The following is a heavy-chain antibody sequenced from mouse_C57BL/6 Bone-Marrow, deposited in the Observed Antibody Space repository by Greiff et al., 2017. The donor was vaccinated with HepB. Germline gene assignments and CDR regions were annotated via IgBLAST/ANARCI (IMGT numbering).Heavy chain of an antibody. V-gene: IGHV14-3*01. CDR1: GFNIKNTY. CDR3: ARPHYYGSSLGY. CDR2: IDPANGNT. J-gene: IGHJ2*01. Sequence: VHVKQSVAELVRPGASVKLSCTASGFNIKNTYMHWVKQRPEQGLEWIGRIDPANGNTKYAPKFPGKATITADTSSNTAYLQLSSLTSEDTAIYYCARPHYYGSSLGYWGQGTTLTVSS. D-gene: IGHD1-1*01.